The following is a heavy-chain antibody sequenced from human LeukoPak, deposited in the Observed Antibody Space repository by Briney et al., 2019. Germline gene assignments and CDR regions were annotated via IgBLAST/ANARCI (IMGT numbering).Heavy chain of an antibody. CDR1: PGTFSSYA. J-gene: IGHJ6*03. CDR3: ASLTMVRGRHYYYYMDV. CDR2: IIPIFGTA. V-gene: IGHV1-69*05. Sequence: SEKVPYKASPGTFSSYAISWVRQAPRQGLEGMGGIIPIFGTAHYAQKFQGRVTITTDESTSTAYMELSSLRSEDTAVYYCASLTMVRGRHYYYYMDVWGKGTTVTVSS. D-gene: IGHD3-10*01.